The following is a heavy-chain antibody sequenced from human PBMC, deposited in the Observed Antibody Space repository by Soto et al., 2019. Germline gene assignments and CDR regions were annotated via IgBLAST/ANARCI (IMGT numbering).Heavy chain of an antibody. D-gene: IGHD2-8*01. V-gene: IGHV4-39*01. J-gene: IGHJ4*02. CDR3: VSQRTSVLTQAYFDY. Sequence: ETLSLACPVSGCSVNNRKYYWGWIRQSPGKGLEWIGSVYYRGRSYSNSSVKSRVTISVDTSKNQFPLNLNSETASDTAVYFCVSQRTSVLTQAYFDYWGPGTLVTVSS. CDR2: VYYRGRS. CDR1: GCSVNNRKYY.